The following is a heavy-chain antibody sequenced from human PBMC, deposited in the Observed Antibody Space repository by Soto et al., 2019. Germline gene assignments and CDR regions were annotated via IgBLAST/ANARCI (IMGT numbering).Heavy chain of an antibody. Sequence: GESLKISCKGSGYSFTSYWISWVRQMPGKGLEWMGRIDPSDSYTNYSPSFQGHVTISADKSISTAYLQWSSLKASDTAMYYCARIRSSGYYYWHKGDAFDIWGQGTMVTVSS. V-gene: IGHV5-10-1*01. CDR1: GYSFTSYW. D-gene: IGHD3-22*01. J-gene: IGHJ3*02. CDR3: ARIRSSGYYYWHKGDAFDI. CDR2: IDPSDSYT.